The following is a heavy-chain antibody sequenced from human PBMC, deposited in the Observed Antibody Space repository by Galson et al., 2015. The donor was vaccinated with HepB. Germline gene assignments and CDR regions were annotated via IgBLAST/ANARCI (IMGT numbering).Heavy chain of an antibody. Sequence: LRLSCAASGFTVSSNYMSWVRQAPGKGLEWVSVIYSGGSTYYADSVKGRFTISRDNSKNTLYLQMNSLRAEDTAVYYCATTRTYYVSSGYYSSVAPYGMDVWGQGTTVTVSS. CDR1: GFTVSSNY. CDR3: ATTRTYYVSSGYYSSVAPYGMDV. D-gene: IGHD3-22*01. CDR2: IYSGGST. J-gene: IGHJ6*02. V-gene: IGHV3-66*01.